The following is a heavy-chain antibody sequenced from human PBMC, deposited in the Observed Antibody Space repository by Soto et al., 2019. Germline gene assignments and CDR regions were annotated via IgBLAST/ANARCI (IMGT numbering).Heavy chain of an antibody. CDR3: ARYRSGYSYGPGLAFDI. J-gene: IGHJ3*02. Sequence: SQTLSLTCAISGDSVSSNSAARNWIRQSPSRGLEWLGRTYYRSKWYNDYAVSVKSRITINPDTSKNQFSLQLNSVTPEDTAVYYCARYRSGYSYGPGLAFDIWGQGTMVTVSS. V-gene: IGHV6-1*01. CDR1: GDSVSSNSAA. CDR2: TYYRSKWYN. D-gene: IGHD5-18*01.